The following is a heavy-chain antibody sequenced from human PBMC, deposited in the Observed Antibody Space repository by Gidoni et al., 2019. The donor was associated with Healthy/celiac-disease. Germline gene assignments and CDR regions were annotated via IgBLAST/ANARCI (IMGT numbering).Heavy chain of an antibody. J-gene: IGHJ6*02. D-gene: IGHD6-19*01. Sequence: EVQLVASGGGLVQPGGSLKLSCAASGFPFSGSAMPWFRQDSGKGPEWVGRIRSKAKSYATAYAASVKGRFTISRDDSKNTAYLQMNSLKTEDTAVYYCTRRGEEWLVLGYYYYGMDVWGQGTTVTVSS. CDR2: IRSKAKSYAT. V-gene: IGHV3-73*02. CDR3: TRRGEEWLVLGYYYYGMDV. CDR1: GFPFSGSA.